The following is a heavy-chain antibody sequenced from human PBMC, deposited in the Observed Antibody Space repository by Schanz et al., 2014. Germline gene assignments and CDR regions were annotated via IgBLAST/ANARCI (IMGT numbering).Heavy chain of an antibody. J-gene: IGHJ4*02. D-gene: IGHD3-10*01. CDR3: ARDLSYYTSGSYGY. CDR1: GGSISSGVW. V-gene: IGHV3-7*01. Sequence: VQLQESGPGLVKPSGTLSLTCVVSGGSISSGVWWTWARQAPGKGLEWVANIKQDGSEKYYVDSVKGRFTFSRDNAKNSLYLQMNSLRAEDTAVYYCARDLSYYTSGSYGYWGQGTLVTVSS. CDR2: IKQDGSEK.